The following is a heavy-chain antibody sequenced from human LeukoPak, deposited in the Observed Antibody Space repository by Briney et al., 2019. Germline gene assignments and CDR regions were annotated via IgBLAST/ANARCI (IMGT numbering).Heavy chain of an antibody. CDR3: ATYNSVNAREFQY. Sequence: GGSQRLSCAASGFTFSSNWMGWVRQAPGKGLEWVANIKQDGSEKYYVDSVKGRFTIPRDNAKNSLYLQMNSLGGDDTAIYYCATYNSVNAREFQYWGQGTLVTVPS. D-gene: IGHD5/OR15-5a*01. CDR1: GFTFSSNW. V-gene: IGHV3-7*01. J-gene: IGHJ1*01. CDR2: IKQDGSEK.